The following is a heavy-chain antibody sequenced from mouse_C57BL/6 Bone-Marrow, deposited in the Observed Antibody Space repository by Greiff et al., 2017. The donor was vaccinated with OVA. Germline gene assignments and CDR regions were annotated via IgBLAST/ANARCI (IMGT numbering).Heavy chain of an antibody. CDR2: IYPGDGDT. D-gene: IGHD2-2*01. V-gene: IGHV1-82*01. CDR3: ARPLYYGYPYAMDY. J-gene: IGHJ4*01. Sequence: VQLQQSGPELVKPGASVKISCMASGYAFSSSWMNWVKQRPGKGLEWIGRIYPGDGDTNYNGKFKGKATLTADKSSSTAYMQLSSLTSEDSAVYFCARPLYYGYPYAMDYWGQGTSVTVSS. CDR1: GYAFSSSW.